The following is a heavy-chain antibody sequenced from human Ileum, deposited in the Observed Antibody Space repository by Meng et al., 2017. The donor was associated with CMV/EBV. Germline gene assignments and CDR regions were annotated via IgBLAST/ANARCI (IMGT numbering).Heavy chain of an antibody. CDR3: ARDRFDP. CDR1: GASLNDYY. CDR2: IFATGTT. J-gene: IGHJ5*02. V-gene: IGHV4-4*07. Sequence: QVQLQESCLGLVKPADTLSLTCTVSGASLNDYYWSWIRQPAGKGLEWIGRIFATGTTNYNPSLKSRVTMSVDTSKNQFSLKLTSVTAADTAVYFCARDRFDPWGQGTLVTVSS.